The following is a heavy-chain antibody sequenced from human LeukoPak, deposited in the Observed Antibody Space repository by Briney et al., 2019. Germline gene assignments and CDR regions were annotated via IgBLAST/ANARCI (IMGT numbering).Heavy chain of an antibody. CDR2: ISSSSSTI. CDR3: AKYRTGLVGATEFDY. J-gene: IGHJ4*02. CDR1: GFTFSSYS. D-gene: IGHD1-26*01. Sequence: GGSLRLSCAASGFTFSSYSMNWVRQAPGKGLEWVSYISSSSSTIYYADSVKGRFTISRDNAKNSLYLQMNSLRAEDTAVYYCAKYRTGLVGATEFDYWGQGTLVTVSS. V-gene: IGHV3-48*04.